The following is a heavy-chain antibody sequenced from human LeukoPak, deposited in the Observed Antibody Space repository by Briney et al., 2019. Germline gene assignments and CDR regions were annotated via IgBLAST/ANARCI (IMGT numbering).Heavy chain of an antibody. CDR1: GGTFNNSA. Sequence: SVKVSCKTSGGTFNNSAISWVRQAPGQGLEWLGGIMPLFGTAGYAQKFQGRVIITKDESTRTVYLELTSLTSDDTAVYYCARDVHGDYGSGWFDPWGQGTLVSVSS. V-gene: IGHV1-69*05. D-gene: IGHD4-17*01. CDR3: ARDVHGDYGSGWFDP. CDR2: IMPLFGTA. J-gene: IGHJ5*02.